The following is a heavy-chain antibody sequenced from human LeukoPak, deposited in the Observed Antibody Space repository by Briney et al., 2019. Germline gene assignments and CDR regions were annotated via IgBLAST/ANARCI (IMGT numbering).Heavy chain of an antibody. V-gene: IGHV3-7*03. J-gene: IGHJ4*02. CDR1: GFSFSNFW. CDR3: AKDGGLWVSAHWGDS. CDR2: IKQDGSEK. Sequence: GGSLRLSCAASGFSFSNFWMSWVRQSPGKGLEWVANIKQDGSEKYYVDSVKGRFTISRDNSKNTLFLQMNSLRAEDTAVYYCAKDGGLWVSAHWGDSWGRGTLVTVSS. D-gene: IGHD7-27*01.